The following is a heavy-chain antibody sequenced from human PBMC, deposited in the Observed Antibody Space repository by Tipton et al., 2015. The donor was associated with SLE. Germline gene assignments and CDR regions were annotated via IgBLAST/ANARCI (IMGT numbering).Heavy chain of an antibody. CDR1: GGSISSVSYY. CDR3: ARDPYDSWSDYQATFDY. J-gene: IGHJ4*02. D-gene: IGHD3-3*01. Sequence: LRLSCTVSGGSISSVSYYWSWIRQPAGKGLEWIGRMYSSGSTDYNPSLKSRVTLSVDTSKNQFSLKLTSVTAADTAVYYCARDPYDSWSDYQATFDYWVQGTLVTVSP. V-gene: IGHV4-61*02. CDR2: MYSSGST.